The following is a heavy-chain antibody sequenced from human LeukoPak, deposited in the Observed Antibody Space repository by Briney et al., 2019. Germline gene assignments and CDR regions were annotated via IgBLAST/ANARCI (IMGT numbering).Heavy chain of an antibody. V-gene: IGHV3-30-3*01. Sequence: GRSLRLSCAASGFTFSSYAMHWVRQAPGKGLEWVAVISYDGSNKYYADSVKGRFTISRDNSKNTLYLQMNSLRAEDTAVYYCARGGGSWYIKDYWGQGTLVTVSS. CDR1: GFTFSSYA. CDR3: ARGGGSWYIKDY. D-gene: IGHD2-15*01. J-gene: IGHJ4*02. CDR2: ISYDGSNK.